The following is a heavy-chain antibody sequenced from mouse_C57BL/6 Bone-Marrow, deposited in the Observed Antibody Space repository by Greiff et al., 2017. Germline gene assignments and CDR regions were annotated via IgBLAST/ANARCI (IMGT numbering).Heavy chain of an antibody. D-gene: IGHD1-1*01. J-gene: IGHJ2*01. Sequence: EVQLLQSGPGLAKPSQTLSLTCSVSGFSITSYYWNWIRQFPGNKLEYIGYISSSGSTYYNPSLKSRISITRDTSKNQYYLQLNSVPTEDTATYYCASYYYCGSSFDYWGQGTTLTVSS. CDR3: ASYYYCGSSFDY. CDR1: GFSITSYY. CDR2: ISSSGST. V-gene: IGHV3-8*01.